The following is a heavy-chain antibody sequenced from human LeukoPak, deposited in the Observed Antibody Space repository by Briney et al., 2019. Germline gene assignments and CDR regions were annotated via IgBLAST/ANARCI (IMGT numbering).Heavy chain of an antibody. CDR2: SNYGGST. V-gene: IGHV4-59*12. J-gene: IGHJ4*02. Sequence: SETLSLTCTVSGGSISIYFYSWIRQSPGKGLEWIGYSNYGGSTNYNPSLESRVTISVDTSKNQFSLKLTSLTAADTAVYYCAREGQQLVPPFDYWGQGNLVTVSS. CDR3: AREGQQLVPPFDY. CDR1: GGSISIYF. D-gene: IGHD6-6*01.